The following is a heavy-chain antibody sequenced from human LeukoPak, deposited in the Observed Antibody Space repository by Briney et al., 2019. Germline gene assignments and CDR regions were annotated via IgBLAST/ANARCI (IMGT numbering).Heavy chain of an antibody. V-gene: IGHV3-11*05. CDR2: ISSSSTYT. CDR3: ARGGGYVDY. CDR1: GFTFSDHY. Sequence: GGSLRLSCAASGFTFSDHYMSWTRQAPGTGLEWVSYISSSSTYTNYADSVKGRFTISRDDAKNSLYLQMNSLGAEDTAVYYCARGGGYVDYWGQGALVTVSS. J-gene: IGHJ4*02. D-gene: IGHD3-16*01.